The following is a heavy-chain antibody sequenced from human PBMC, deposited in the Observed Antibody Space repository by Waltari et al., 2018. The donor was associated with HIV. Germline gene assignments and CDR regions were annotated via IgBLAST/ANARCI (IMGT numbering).Heavy chain of an antibody. V-gene: IGHV1-2*02. Sequence: QVQLVQSGAEVKKPGASVKVSCKASGYTFTGHYMHWVRQAPGQGLELMGWINPKSDGTNYAQKFQGRVTMTRDTSTSTAYMELSRLRSDDTALYYCARDRIAVTGSYYYGMDVWGQGTTVTVSS. J-gene: IGHJ6*02. CDR1: GYTFTGHY. CDR2: INPKSDGT. D-gene: IGHD6-19*01. CDR3: ARDRIAVTGSYYYGMDV.